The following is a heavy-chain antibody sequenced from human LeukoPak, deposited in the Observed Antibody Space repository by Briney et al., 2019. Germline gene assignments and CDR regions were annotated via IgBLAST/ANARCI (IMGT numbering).Heavy chain of an antibody. V-gene: IGHV4-34*01. CDR3: ARIVVVPATSDAFDI. D-gene: IGHD2-2*01. J-gene: IGHJ3*02. CDR2: INHSGST. Sequence: SETLSLTCAVYGGSFSGYYWSWIRQPPGKGLEWIGEINHSGSTNYNPSLKSRVTISVDTSKNQFSLKLSSVTAADTAVYYCARIVVVPATSDAFDIWGQGTMVTVSS. CDR1: GGSFSGYY.